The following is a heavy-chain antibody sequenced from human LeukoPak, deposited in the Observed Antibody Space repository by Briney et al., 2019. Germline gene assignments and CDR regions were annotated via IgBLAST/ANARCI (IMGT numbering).Heavy chain of an antibody. V-gene: IGHV3-20*04. CDR3: ARGPHYYDNSGYYGLFDY. Sequence: TGGSLRLSCAASGFTFDDYGMSWVRQPPGKGLEWVWGINWNGGSTGYADSVKGRFTISRDNDKNSLYMQMNNLRAEDTALYYCARGPHYYDNSGYYGLFDYWGQGTLVTVSS. CDR1: GFTFDDYG. J-gene: IGHJ4*02. CDR2: INWNGGST. D-gene: IGHD3-22*01.